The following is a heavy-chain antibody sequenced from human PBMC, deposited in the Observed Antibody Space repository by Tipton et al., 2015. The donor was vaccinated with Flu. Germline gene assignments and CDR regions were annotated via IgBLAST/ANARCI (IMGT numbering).Heavy chain of an antibody. CDR3: AKTAYVSGQPDAFHV. D-gene: IGHD1-14*01. CDR2: ISWNSGDT. J-gene: IGHJ3*01. Sequence: RSLRLSCAASGFSFDDFGMHWVRQGPGKGLEWVSGISWNSGDTAYADSVKGRFTISRDNARNSLFLQMDSLRLEDTAFYYCAKTAYVSGQPDAFHVWGQGTMVTVSS. CDR1: GFSFDDFG. V-gene: IGHV3-9*01.